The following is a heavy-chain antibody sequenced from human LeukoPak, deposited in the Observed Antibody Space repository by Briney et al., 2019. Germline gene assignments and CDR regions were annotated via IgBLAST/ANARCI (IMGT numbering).Heavy chain of an antibody. CDR3: ARAGHNYGIYYFDY. J-gene: IGHJ4*02. CDR1: GGSISSYH. D-gene: IGHD5-18*01. Sequence: SETLSLTCTVSGGSISSYHWSWIRQPPGKGLEWIGYIDYSGSTNYNPSLKSRVTISVDTSKNQFSLKLSSVTAADTAVYYCARAGHNYGIYYFDYWGQGTLVTVSP. V-gene: IGHV4-59*01. CDR2: IDYSGST.